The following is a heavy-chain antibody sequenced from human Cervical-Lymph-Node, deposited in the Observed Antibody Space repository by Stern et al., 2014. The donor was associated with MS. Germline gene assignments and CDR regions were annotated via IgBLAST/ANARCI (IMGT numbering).Heavy chain of an antibody. CDR3: ARASRIDNSRGRGMDV. CDR1: GYTITAYM. Sequence: QVKLGQSGAEVKKPGASMKLSCKASGYTITAYMMHWVRQAPGQRFEWMGWINAGNDNTKYSEKFQGRVTITRDTPASTVYLELSSLKSEDTAVYYCARASRIDNSRGRGMDVWGQGTTVTVSS. CDR2: INAGNDNT. V-gene: IGHV1-3*01. D-gene: IGHD4-23*01. J-gene: IGHJ6*02.